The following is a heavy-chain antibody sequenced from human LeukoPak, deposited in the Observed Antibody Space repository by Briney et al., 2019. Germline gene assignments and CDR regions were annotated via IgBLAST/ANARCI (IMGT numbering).Heavy chain of an antibody. Sequence: GGSLRLSCAASGFTFSYYAMSWVRQAPGKGLEWVSVISGGGTYYADSVKGRFTISRDNSKNTLYLQMNSLRAEDTAVYYCARGPSGYHNTGGQGTLVTVSS. CDR2: ISGGGT. D-gene: IGHD5-12*01. V-gene: IGHV3-66*01. CDR3: ARGPSGYHNT. J-gene: IGHJ4*02. CDR1: GFTFSYYA.